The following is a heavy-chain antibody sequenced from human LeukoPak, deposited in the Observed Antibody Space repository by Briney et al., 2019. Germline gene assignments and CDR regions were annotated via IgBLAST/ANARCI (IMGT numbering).Heavy chain of an antibody. CDR2: ISAYNGNT. Sequence: ASVKVSCKASGYTFTSYGISWVRQAPGQGLEWMGWISAYNGNTNYAQKLQGRVTMTTDTSTSTAYMELRSLRSDDTAVYYCARDRDSSSLRGGYYYYGMDVWGQGTTATVSS. V-gene: IGHV1-18*01. CDR3: ARDRDSSSLRGGYYYYGMDV. D-gene: IGHD6-13*01. CDR1: GYTFTSYG. J-gene: IGHJ6*02.